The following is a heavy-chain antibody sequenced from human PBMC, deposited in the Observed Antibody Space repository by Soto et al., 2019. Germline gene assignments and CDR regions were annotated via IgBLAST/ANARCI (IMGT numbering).Heavy chain of an antibody. CDR1: GGSISSGGYS. CDR3: ARVPDR. J-gene: IGHJ5*02. D-gene: IGHD2-2*01. V-gene: IGHV4-30-2*01. Sequence: TLSITCAVSGGSISSGGYSWSWIRQPPGKGLEWIGYIYHSGSTYYNPSLKSRVTISVDRSKNQFSLKLSSVTAADTAVYYCARVPDRWGQGTLVTVSS. CDR2: IYHSGST.